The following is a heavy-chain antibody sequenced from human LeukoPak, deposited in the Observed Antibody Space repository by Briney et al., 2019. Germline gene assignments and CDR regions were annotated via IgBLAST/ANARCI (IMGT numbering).Heavy chain of an antibody. D-gene: IGHD6-13*01. V-gene: IGHV4-34*01. J-gene: IGHJ1*01. CDR1: GGSISSYY. Sequence: SETLSLTCTVSGGSISSYYWSWIRQPPGKGLEWIGEINHSGSTNYNPSLKSRVTISVDTSKNQFSLKLSSVTAADTAVYYCARGPYSSSWYYRWYFQHWGQGTLVTVSS. CDR3: ARGPYSSSWYYRWYFQH. CDR2: INHSGST.